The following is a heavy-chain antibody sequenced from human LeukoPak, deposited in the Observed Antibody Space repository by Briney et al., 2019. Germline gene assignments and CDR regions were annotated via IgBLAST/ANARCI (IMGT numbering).Heavy chain of an antibody. J-gene: IGHJ4*02. CDR1: GFTFSSYW. CDR3: AREAAAGWGVDY. CDR2: INSDGSAT. V-gene: IGHV3-74*01. Sequence: GRSLRLSCAASGFTFSSYWMSWVRQAPGKGLMWVSQINSDGSATSCADPVKGRCTISRDNAKNMLYLEMNSLRAEDTAVYYCAREAAAGWGVDYWGQGTLVTVSS. D-gene: IGHD6-13*01.